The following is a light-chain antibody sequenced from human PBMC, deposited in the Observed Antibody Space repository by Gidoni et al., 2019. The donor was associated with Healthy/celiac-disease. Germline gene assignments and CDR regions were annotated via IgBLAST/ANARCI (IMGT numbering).Light chain of an antibody. J-gene: IGKJ1*01. V-gene: IGKV1-27*01. CDR2: AAS. CDR1: QDIKNF. CDR3: QNYKNVPWG. Sequence: DIQMTQSPSSRSASVGDRVTITCRATQDIKNFLAWYQQRPGKVPKLLIHAASNLESGVPSRFSGSGSGTEFTLNISGLQPEDFATYYCQNYKNVPWGFGQGTKVDIK.